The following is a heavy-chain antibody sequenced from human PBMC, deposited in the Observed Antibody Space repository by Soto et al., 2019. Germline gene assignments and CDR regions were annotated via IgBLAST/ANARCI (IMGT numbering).Heavy chain of an antibody. CDR1: GGTFSTYA. D-gene: IGHD5-18*01. V-gene: IGHV1-69*12. CDR3: ASGIQLWLRRINNGYEG. J-gene: IGHJ4*02. CDR2: IIPMFGTA. Sequence: QVQLVQSGAEVKKPESSVKVSCKAPGGTFSTYAISWVRQAPGQGLEWMGGIIPMFGTANYAQRFQDRVTITAAESTNTVYMELSSLRSEDTAEYFCASGIQLWLRRINNGYEGWGQGTLVTVSS.